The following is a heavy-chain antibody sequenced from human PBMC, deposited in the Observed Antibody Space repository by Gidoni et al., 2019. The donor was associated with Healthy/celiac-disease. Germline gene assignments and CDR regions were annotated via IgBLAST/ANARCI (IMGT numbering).Heavy chain of an antibody. CDR1: GFTFGSDW. Sequence: EVQLVESGGGLVQPGGYRRLACAASGFTFGSDWLHWVRQAPGKGLVWVARINSDGSSTSYADSVKGRFTISRDNAKNTLYLQMNSLRAEYTAVYYCARDHSSGYYYYYYGMDVWGQGTTVTVSS. D-gene: IGHD3-22*01. J-gene: IGHJ6*02. V-gene: IGHV3-74*01. CDR2: INSDGSST. CDR3: ARDHSSGYYYYYYGMDV.